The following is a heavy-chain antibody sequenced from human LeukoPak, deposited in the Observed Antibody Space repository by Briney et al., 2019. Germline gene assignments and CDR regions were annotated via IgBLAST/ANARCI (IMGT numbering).Heavy chain of an antibody. CDR3: ARPSYYGGSAR. D-gene: IGHD2-21*01. Sequence: NSSETLSLTCTVSGDSIRSTSYYWAWIRQPPGKGLEWIGSVYYDGSTYFNPSLKSRVTISVDTSKNQFTLKMRSVTAADTAVYYCARPSYYGGSARWDRGSLVTVSS. V-gene: IGHV4-39*01. J-gene: IGHJ4*02. CDR2: VYYDGST. CDR1: GDSIRSTSYY.